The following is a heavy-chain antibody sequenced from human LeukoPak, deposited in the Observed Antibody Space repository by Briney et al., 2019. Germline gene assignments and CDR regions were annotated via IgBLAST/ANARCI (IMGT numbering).Heavy chain of an antibody. D-gene: IGHD2-2*01. J-gene: IGHJ6*03. CDR2: IYHSGST. V-gene: IGHV4-38-2*02. CDR3: ASPGYCSSTSCYYYYMDV. CDR1: GYSISSGYY. Sequence: SETLSLTCTVSGYSISSGYYWGWIRQPPGKGLEWIGSIYHSGSTYNNPSLKSRVTISVDTSKNQFSLKLSSVTAADTAAYYCASPGYCSSTSCYYYYMDVWGKGTTVTVSS.